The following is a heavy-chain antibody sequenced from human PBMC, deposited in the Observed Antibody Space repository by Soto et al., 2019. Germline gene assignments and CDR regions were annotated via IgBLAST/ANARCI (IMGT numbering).Heavy chain of an antibody. Sequence: LRLSCAASGFTFSSYAMSWVRQAPGKGLEWVSAISGSGGSTYYADSVKGRFTISRDTSKNTLYLQMNSLRAEDTAVYYCAKDHSGYYTWDYWGQGTLVTVSS. CDR1: GFTFSSYA. V-gene: IGHV3-23*01. J-gene: IGHJ4*02. CDR2: ISGSGGST. CDR3: AKDHSGYYTWDY. D-gene: IGHD3-3*01.